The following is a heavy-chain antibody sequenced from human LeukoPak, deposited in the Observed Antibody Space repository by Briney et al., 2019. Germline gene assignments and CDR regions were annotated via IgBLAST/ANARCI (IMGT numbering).Heavy chain of an antibody. CDR1: GFTLSNAY. D-gene: IGHD1-26*01. CDR3: TTTTVGVTTWSDP. Sequence: GGSLRLSCAASGFTLSNAYMSWVRQAPGKGLEWVGRIKNKANGGTTDYAAPVKGRFTISRDDSKNTLYLQMNSLKTEDTAVYYCTTTTVGVTTWSDPSSQGTLVTVSS. CDR2: IKNKANGGTT. V-gene: IGHV3-15*01. J-gene: IGHJ5*02.